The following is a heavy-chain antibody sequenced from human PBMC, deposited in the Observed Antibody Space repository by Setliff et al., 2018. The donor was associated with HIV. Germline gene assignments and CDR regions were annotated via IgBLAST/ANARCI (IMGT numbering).Heavy chain of an antibody. CDR2: LIPALGEP. V-gene: IGHV1-69*11. CDR1: GNTLRNNA. D-gene: IGHD3-3*01. CDR3: GRGTLYGVSDY. Sequence: SSVKVSCNASGNTLRNNAINWVRQPPGQGLEWVGSLIPALGEPHYAQSVQGRAAITADDSTHTAYLELVNLRSDDTATYYCGRGTLYGVSDYWGPGTLVTVSS. J-gene: IGHJ4*02.